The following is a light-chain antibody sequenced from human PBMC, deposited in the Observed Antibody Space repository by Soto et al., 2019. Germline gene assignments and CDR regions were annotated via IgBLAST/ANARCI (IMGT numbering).Light chain of an antibody. Sequence: DIQMTQSPSTLSASVGDRVTITCRASQSISSWLAWYQQKPGTAPKLLIYKAFSLQSGVPSRFSGSGSGTEFTLTISSLQPDDFATYYCQQYSSYPYTFGQGTKLEIK. V-gene: IGKV1-5*03. J-gene: IGKJ2*01. CDR2: KAF. CDR3: QQYSSYPYT. CDR1: QSISSW.